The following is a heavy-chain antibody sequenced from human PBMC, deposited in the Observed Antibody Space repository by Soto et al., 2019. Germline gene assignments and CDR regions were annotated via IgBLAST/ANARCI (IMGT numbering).Heavy chain of an antibody. Sequence: SETLSLTCTVSGGSISSSSYYWSWIRQPPGKGLEWIGFKPYTGSPDYNPSLKSRVVISIDRSKNQFSLKLSSVTATDTAVYFCAKVGWGGDSWGQGTLVTVSS. CDR1: GGSISSSSYY. V-gene: IGHV4-61*01. D-gene: IGHD7-27*01. CDR3: AKVGWGGDS. J-gene: IGHJ4*02. CDR2: KPYTGSP.